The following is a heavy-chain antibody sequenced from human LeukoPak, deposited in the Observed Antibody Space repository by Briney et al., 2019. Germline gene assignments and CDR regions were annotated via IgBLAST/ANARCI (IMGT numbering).Heavy chain of an antibody. D-gene: IGHD5-18*01. Sequence: GGSLRLSCAASGFTFSSYGMHWVRQAPGKGLEWVAVISYDGSNKYYADSVKGRFTISRDNSKNTLYLQMNSLRAEDTAVYYCAKVEGDTAMQRDWGQGTLVTVSS. J-gene: IGHJ4*02. CDR2: ISYDGSNK. CDR1: GFTFSSYG. V-gene: IGHV3-30*18. CDR3: AKVEGDTAMQRD.